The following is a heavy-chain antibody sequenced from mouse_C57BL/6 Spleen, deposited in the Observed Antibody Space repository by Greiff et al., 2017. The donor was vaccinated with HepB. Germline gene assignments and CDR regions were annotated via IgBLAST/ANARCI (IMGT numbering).Heavy chain of an antibody. Sequence: EVKLMESGGGLVKPGGSLKLSCAASGFTFSSYAMSWVRQTPEKRLEWVATISDGGSYTYYPDNVKGRFTISRDNAKNNLYLQMSHLKSEDKAMYYGGRDDDYGSSFDYWGQGTTLTVSS. D-gene: IGHD1-1*01. CDR2: ISDGGSYT. CDR3: GRDDDYGSSFDY. V-gene: IGHV5-4*01. CDR1: GFTFSSYA. J-gene: IGHJ2*01.